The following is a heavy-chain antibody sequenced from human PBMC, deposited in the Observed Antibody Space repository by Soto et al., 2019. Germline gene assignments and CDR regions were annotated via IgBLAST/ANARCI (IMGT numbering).Heavy chain of an antibody. CDR3: ATRFGPGSRASDY. Sequence: QVQLVQSGAEVKKPGSSVKVSCKASGDTFNFYTINWVRQAPGLGLEWMGRFNPILSFSNSALKFQGRVTLTPDKSTSTAYMVLSSMSPDETAIYYCATRFGPGSRASDYWGQAALVTVSS. CDR2: FNPILSFS. CDR1: GDTFNFYT. J-gene: IGHJ4*02. V-gene: IGHV1-69*02. D-gene: IGHD3-10*01.